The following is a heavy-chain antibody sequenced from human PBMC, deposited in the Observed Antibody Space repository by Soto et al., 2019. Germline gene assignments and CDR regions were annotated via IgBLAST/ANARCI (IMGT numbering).Heavy chain of an antibody. J-gene: IGHJ4*02. CDR3: VVRGVRLFDY. D-gene: IGHD3-10*01. CDR1: GGTFSSYA. CDR2: IIPIFGTA. V-gene: IGHV1-69*13. Sequence: ASVKVSCKASGGTFSSYAISWVRQAPGQGLEWMGGIIPIFGTANYAQKFQGRVTITADESTSTAYMELSSLRSEDTAVYYCVVRGVRLFDYWGQGTLVTVSS.